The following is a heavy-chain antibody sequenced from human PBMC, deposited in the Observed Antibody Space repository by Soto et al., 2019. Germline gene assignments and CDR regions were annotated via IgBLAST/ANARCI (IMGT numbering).Heavy chain of an antibody. D-gene: IGHD1-26*01. V-gene: IGHV1-69*13. J-gene: IGHJ4*02. CDR2: IIPVFGTA. CDR1: GGTFSSYA. CDR3: ARDGGRHSGGIDY. Sequence: VASVKVSCKASGGTFSSYAISWVRQAPGQGLEWMGEIIPVFGTANYAQKFQGRVTITADESTSTAYMELSSLRSEDTAVYYCARDGGRHSGGIDYWGQGTLVTVSS.